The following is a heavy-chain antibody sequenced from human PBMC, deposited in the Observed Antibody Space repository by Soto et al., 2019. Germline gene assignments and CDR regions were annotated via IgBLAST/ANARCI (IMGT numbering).Heavy chain of an antibody. CDR3: ARYSGNYQDAFDI. J-gene: IGHJ3*02. D-gene: IGHD1-26*01. V-gene: IGHV1-3*01. CDR1: GFTFTLYS. CDR2: INGGSGKT. Sequence: QVQLVQSGAEVKKPGASVKVSCRASGFTFTLYSMHWVRQAPGQILEWMGWINGGSGKTKYSPKFQGRVTIARDTSASTAYMEVSSMRSEDTAVYYCARYSGNYQDAFDIWGQGTMVTVSS.